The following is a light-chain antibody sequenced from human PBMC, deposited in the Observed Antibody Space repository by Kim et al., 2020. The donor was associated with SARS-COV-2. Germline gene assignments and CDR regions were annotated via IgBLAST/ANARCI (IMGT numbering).Light chain of an antibody. CDR2: DSS. CDR3: KQSYGTPFT. V-gene: IGKV1-39*01. Sequence: ASVGDRVNITDREGQTVSNYLNWYRQQPGKAPTLLIYDSSRLHSGVPSRFSGSGFGTHFTLIISSLQPEDFATYYCKQSYGTPFTFGQGTRMESK. CDR1: QTVSNY. J-gene: IGKJ5*01.